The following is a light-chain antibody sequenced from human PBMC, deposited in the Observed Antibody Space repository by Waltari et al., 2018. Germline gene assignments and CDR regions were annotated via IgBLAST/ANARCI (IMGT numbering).Light chain of an antibody. V-gene: IGKV1-27*01. CDR1: QDLGNH. CDR3: QKYDTAPWA. CDR2: SVS. J-gene: IGKJ1*01. Sequence: DIQMTQSPSSLSASVGDRVTITCRARQDLGNHLAWYQQKPGEVPNLLIYSVSTLQSGVPSRFSGSGSGTDFTLTISSLQPEDVAIYYCQKYDTAPWAFGQGTRVEVK.